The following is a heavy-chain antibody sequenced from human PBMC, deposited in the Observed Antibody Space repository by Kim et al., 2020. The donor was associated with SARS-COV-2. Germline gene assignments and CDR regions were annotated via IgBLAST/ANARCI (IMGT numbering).Heavy chain of an antibody. Sequence: GGSLRLSCAASGFTVSNNYMSWVRQAPGKGLEWVSVVYSGGSAYYADSVRGRFTISRDNSKNTLYLQMNSLRVEDTALYYCARVTPPISDYYGMDVWGQGTTVTVSS. J-gene: IGHJ6*02. CDR1: GFTVSNNY. D-gene: IGHD3-3*02. CDR2: VYSGGSA. CDR3: ARVTPPISDYYGMDV. V-gene: IGHV3-53*01.